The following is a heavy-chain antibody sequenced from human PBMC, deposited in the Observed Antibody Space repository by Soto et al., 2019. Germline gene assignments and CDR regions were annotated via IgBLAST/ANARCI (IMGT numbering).Heavy chain of an antibody. Sequence: ASLKVSCKSSGGAFSSYAGSWGRQAPGQGLEWMGGIIPIFGTANYAQKFQGRVTITADESTSTAYMELSSLRSEDTAVYYCARDRTVPTGFDLWGRGTLVTVSS. CDR2: IIPIFGTA. D-gene: IGHD4-17*01. CDR1: GGAFSSYA. J-gene: IGHJ2*01. CDR3: ARDRTVPTGFDL. V-gene: IGHV1-69*13.